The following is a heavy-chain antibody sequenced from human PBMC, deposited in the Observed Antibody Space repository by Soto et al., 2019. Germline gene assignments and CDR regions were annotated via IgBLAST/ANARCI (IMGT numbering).Heavy chain of an antibody. D-gene: IGHD6-19*01. Sequence: GASVKVSCKASGYMFTSYDINWVRQPTGQAFEWLGWMNPNSGNTDYAQKLQGRVTMTTDTSTSTAYMELRSLRSDDTAVYYCARESAVAALDPWGQGTLVTVSS. CDR3: ARESAVAALDP. CDR1: GYMFTSYD. V-gene: IGHV1-8*01. J-gene: IGHJ5*02. CDR2: MNPNSGNT.